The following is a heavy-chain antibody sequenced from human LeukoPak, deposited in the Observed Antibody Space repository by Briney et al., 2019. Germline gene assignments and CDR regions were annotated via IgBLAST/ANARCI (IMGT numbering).Heavy chain of an antibody. D-gene: IGHD6-13*01. Sequence: PSETLSLTSAVSGGSFSGYYWSWIRQPPGKGLEWIGEINHSGSTNYNPSLKSRVTISVDTSKNQFSLKLSSVTAADTAVYYCARGVIAAAENDYWGQGTLVTVSS. J-gene: IGHJ4*02. V-gene: IGHV4-34*01. CDR3: ARGVIAAAENDY. CDR1: GGSFSGYY. CDR2: INHSGST.